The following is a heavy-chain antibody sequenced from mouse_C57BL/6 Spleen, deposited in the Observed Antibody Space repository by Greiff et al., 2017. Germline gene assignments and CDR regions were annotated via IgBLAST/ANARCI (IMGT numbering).Heavy chain of an antibody. D-gene: IGHD2-5*01. CDR1: GYSITSGYY. Sequence: EVKLMESGPGLVKPSQSLSLTCSVTGYSITSGYYWNWIRQFPGNKLEWMGYISYDGSNNYNPSPKNRISITRDTSKNQFFLKLNSVTTEDTATYYCARDRPYYSNFWYFDVWGTGTTVTVSS. CDR3: ARDRPYYSNFWYFDV. CDR2: ISYDGSN. V-gene: IGHV3-6*01. J-gene: IGHJ1*03.